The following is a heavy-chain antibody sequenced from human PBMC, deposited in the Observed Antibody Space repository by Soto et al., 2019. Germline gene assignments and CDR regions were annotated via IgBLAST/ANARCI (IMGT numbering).Heavy chain of an antibody. V-gene: IGHV3-7*01. D-gene: IGHD6-19*01. CDR3: ASLGSSGWYYFDY. Sequence: PGGSLRLSCAASGFTFSSYWMSWVRQAPGKGLEWVANIKQDGSEKYYVDSVKGRFTISRDNAKNSLYLQMNSLRAEDTAVYYCASLGSSGWYYFDYWGQGTLVTVPS. CDR2: IKQDGSEK. CDR1: GFTFSSYW. J-gene: IGHJ4*02.